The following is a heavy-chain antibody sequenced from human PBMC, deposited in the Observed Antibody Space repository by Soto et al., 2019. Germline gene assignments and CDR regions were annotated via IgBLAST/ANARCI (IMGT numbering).Heavy chain of an antibody. Sequence: GGSLRLSCAASGFTFSSYSVNWVRQAPGKGLEWVSYISSSSSTIYYADSVKGRFTISRDNAKNSLYLQMNSLRDEDTAAYYCAREGHYGDYGLGYYYYYGMDVRGQGTTVTVSS. CDR2: ISSSSSTI. D-gene: IGHD4-17*01. CDR1: GFTFSSYS. CDR3: AREGHYGDYGLGYYYYYGMDV. J-gene: IGHJ6*02. V-gene: IGHV3-48*02.